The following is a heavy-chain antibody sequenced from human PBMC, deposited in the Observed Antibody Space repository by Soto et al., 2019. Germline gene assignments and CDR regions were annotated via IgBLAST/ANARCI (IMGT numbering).Heavy chain of an antibody. CDR1: GFTFSSYG. CDR3: ARDRTRGYSYGSVMDV. D-gene: IGHD5-18*01. CDR2: IWYDGSNK. V-gene: IGHV3-33*01. J-gene: IGHJ6*02. Sequence: QVQLVESGGGVVQPGRSLRHSCAASGFTFSSYGMHWVRQAPGKGLEWVAVIWYDGSNKYYADSVKGRFTISRDNSKNTLYLQMNSLRAEDTAVYYRARDRTRGYSYGSVMDVWGQGTTVTVSS.